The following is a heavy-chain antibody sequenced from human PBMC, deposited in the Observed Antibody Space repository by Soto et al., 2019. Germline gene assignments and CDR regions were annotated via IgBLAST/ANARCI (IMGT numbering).Heavy chain of an antibody. J-gene: IGHJ4*02. V-gene: IGHV3-23*01. D-gene: IGHD5-18*01. CDR2: LSDNGGTT. Sequence: EVQLLESGGGLVQPGGSLRLSCAASGFTFSTYAMDWVRQAPGKGLEWVSSLSDNGGTTYYADSVKGRFTISRDNSKNTLYLQMNSLRADETAVYYCAKNRPTWIQLWSLDYWGQGTLVTVSS. CDR3: AKNRPTWIQLWSLDY. CDR1: GFTFSTYA.